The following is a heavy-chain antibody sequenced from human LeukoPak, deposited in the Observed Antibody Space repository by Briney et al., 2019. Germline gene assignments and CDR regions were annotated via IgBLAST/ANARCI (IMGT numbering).Heavy chain of an antibody. CDR1: GGSVSSGSYY. CDR2: IYYTGST. D-gene: IGHD4-17*01. J-gene: IGHJ4*02. CDR3: ARGPPDGDYFDY. V-gene: IGHV4-61*01. Sequence: SETLSLTCTVSGGSVSSGSYYWSWIRQPPGKGLEWIGNIYYTGSTNYNPSLRSRVTISVDTSKNQFSLKLSSVTAADTAVYYCARGPPDGDYFDYWGQGTLVTVSS.